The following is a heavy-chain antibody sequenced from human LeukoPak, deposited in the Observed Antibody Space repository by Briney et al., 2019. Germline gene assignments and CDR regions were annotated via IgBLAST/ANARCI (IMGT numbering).Heavy chain of an antibody. CDR3: ARIPYYYGSGSYDY. CDR2: TSSSGSTI. Sequence: GGSLRLSCAASGFTFSSYEMNWVRQAPGKGLEWVSYTSSSGSTIYYADSVKGRFTISRDNAKNSLYLQMNSLRAEDTAVYYCARIPYYYGSGSYDYWGQGTLVTVSS. J-gene: IGHJ4*02. D-gene: IGHD3-10*01. V-gene: IGHV3-48*03. CDR1: GFTFSSYE.